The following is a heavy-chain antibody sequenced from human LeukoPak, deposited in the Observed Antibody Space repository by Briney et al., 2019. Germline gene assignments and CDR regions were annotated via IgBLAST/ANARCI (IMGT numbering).Heavy chain of an antibody. D-gene: IGHD6-13*01. CDR3: ARLGIAAAENYFDY. CDR2: ISAYNGNT. CDR1: GYTFTSYG. Sequence: ASVKVSCKASGYTFTSYGISWVRQAPGQGLEWMGWISAYNGNTNYAQKLQGRITMTTDTSTSTAYMELRSLRSDDTAVYYCARLGIAAAENYFDYWGQGTLVTVSS. V-gene: IGHV1-18*04. J-gene: IGHJ4*02.